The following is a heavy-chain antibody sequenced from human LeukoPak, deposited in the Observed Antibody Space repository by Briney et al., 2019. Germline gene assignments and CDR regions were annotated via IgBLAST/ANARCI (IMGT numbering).Heavy chain of an antibody. CDR2: ITSTSIYK. J-gene: IGHJ6*03. CDR1: GFTFKNYN. D-gene: IGHD4-11*01. V-gene: IGHV3-21*01. CDR3: AKTTITPPYYMDV. Sequence: SGGSLRLSCAASGFTFKNYNMNWVRQAPGKGLEWVSSITSTSIYKYYADSVKGRFTISRDNAKNSLYLQMNSLRAGDTAVYYCAKTTITPPYYMDVWGKGTTVTVSS.